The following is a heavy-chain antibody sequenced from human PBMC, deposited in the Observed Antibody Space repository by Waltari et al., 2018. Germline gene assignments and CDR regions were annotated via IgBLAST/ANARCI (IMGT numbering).Heavy chain of an antibody. V-gene: IGHV3-74*01. Sequence: EVQLVESGGGLVQPGGSLRLSCAASGFPFSTYWMHWVRQTPGRGLMWVSRIKTDGSTTAYADAVKGRFTVSRDNAKNTLYLQMHSLRADDTAVYFCARDLDWVLLDHWGQGSLVTVSS. J-gene: IGHJ4*02. D-gene: IGHD3-9*01. CDR3: ARDLDWVLLDH. CDR1: GFPFSTYW. CDR2: IKTDGSTT.